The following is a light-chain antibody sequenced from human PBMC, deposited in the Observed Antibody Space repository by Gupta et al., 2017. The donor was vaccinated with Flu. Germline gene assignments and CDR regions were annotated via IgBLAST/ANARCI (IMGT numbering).Light chain of an antibody. CDR2: LGS. J-gene: IGKJ3*01. Sequence: DVVMTQSPLSLPVTPGEPASISCRSSQSLLHSNGYNYLDWYLQKPGQSPQLLIYLGSYRASGVPDRFSGSGSGTDFTLKISRVEAEDVGVYYCRQALQSPLTFGPRTKVDIK. CDR1: QSLLHSNGYNY. V-gene: IGKV2-28*01. CDR3: RQALQSPLT.